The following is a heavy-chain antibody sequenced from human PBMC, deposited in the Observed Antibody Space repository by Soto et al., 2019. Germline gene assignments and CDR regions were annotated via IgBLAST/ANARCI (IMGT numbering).Heavy chain of an antibody. CDR2: MFDKGNT. CDR1: DGSISNYY. V-gene: IGHV4-59*01. D-gene: IGHD3-9*01. J-gene: IGHJ3*01. Sequence: QVQLQESGPGLVKPSETLSLTCTVSDGSISNYYWSWIRQPPGKGLEWIGFMFDKGNTNYNPSLKSRVTMSLATSNNQFSLKVTSVTAADTAVYYCARAGVLRYFGSVWGQGTTVTVSS. CDR3: ARAGVLRYFGSV.